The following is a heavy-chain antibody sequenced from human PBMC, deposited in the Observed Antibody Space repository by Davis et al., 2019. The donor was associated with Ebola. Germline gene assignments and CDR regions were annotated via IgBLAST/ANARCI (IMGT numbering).Heavy chain of an antibody. CDR1: GFTFSSYS. CDR2: ISSSSSTI. V-gene: IGHV3-48*02. Sequence: PGGSLRLSCAASGFTFSSYSMNWVRQAPGKGLEWVSYISSSSSTIYYADSVKGRFTISRDNAKNSLYLQMNSLRDEDTAVYYCARRFDYYDSSGYVGDIWGQGTMVTVSS. D-gene: IGHD3-22*01. CDR3: ARRFDYYDSSGYVGDI. J-gene: IGHJ3*02.